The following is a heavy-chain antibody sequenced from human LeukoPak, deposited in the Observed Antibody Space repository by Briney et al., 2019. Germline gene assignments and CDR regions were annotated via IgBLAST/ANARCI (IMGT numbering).Heavy chain of an antibody. CDR1: GGSISSGSYY. CDR3: AREEQFYPGGGNWFDP. D-gene: IGHD6-19*01. CDR2: IYTSGST. J-gene: IGHJ5*02. V-gene: IGHV4-61*02. Sequence: SQTLSLTCTVSGGSISSGSYYWSWIRQPAGKGLEWIGRIYTSGSTNYNPSLKSRVTISVDTSKNQFSLKLSPVTAEDTAVYYGAREEQFYPGGGNWFDPWGQGTLVTVSS.